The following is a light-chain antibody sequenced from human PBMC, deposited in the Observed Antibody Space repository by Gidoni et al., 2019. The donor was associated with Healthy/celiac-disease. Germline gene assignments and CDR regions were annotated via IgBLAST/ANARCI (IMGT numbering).Light chain of an antibody. CDR1: QSSSRY. CDR3: QQSYRTPRT. V-gene: IGKV1-39*01. CDR2: AAS. Sequence: DNQITQTPTSLSATVGDRVTITCRARQSSSRYLNWYQQKPGQAPKLLLYAASSVQSGVPSRCSGRGAGTDFTITISSLQPEDVATYYCQQSYRTPRTFGQGTKVEIK. J-gene: IGKJ1*01.